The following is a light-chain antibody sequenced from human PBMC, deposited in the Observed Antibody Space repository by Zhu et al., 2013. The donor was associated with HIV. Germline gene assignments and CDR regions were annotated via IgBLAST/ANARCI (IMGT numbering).Light chain of an antibody. CDR2: DAS. V-gene: IGKV3-20*01. Sequence: EVVLTQSPGTLSLSPGGTASLSCRASRTISNNYLAWYQQKPGQAPRLLIFDASNRDTGIPDRFRGSGSGTEFTLTISRLEPEDFAVYFCQQYGTSPLTFGGGTKVEI. CDR1: RTISNNY. CDR3: QQYGTSPLT. J-gene: IGKJ4*01.